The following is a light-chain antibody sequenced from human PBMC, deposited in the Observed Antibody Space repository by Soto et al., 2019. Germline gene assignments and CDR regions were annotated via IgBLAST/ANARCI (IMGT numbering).Light chain of an antibody. V-gene: IGKV2D-29*01. CDR3: MHSVAVPYT. CDR1: QSLLYSAGQTY. CDR2: EVS. Sequence: DIVMTQTPLSLSVTPGQPASISCKSSQSLLYSAGQTYLYWYQQKPGQPPHVLIYEVSNRFSGVPDRCSGSGSGTDFTLKISRVEAEDVGVYYCMHSVAVPYTFGQGTKLEIK. J-gene: IGKJ2*01.